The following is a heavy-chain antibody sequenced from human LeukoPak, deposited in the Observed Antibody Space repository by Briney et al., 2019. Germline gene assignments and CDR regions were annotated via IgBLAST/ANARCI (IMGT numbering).Heavy chain of an antibody. Sequence: PGGSLRLSCAASGFTFSSYAMSWVRQAPGKGLEWVSATSGSGGSTYYADSVKGRFTISRDNSKNTLYLQMNSLRAEDTAVYYCAKSPLRLGELSLFDYWGQGTLVTVSS. V-gene: IGHV3-23*01. CDR3: AKSPLRLGELSLFDY. D-gene: IGHD3-16*02. CDR2: TSGSGGST. CDR1: GFTFSSYA. J-gene: IGHJ4*02.